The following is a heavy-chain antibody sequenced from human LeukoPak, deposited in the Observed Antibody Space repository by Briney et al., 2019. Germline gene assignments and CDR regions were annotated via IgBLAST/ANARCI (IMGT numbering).Heavy chain of an antibody. J-gene: IGHJ4*02. CDR1: GYAFTNYV. D-gene: IGHD3-3*01. CDR3: ARDRDNYDFWSGLTSYYFDY. CDR2: ISSYNGNT. V-gene: IGHV1-18*01. Sequence: GASVKVSCKASGYAFTNYVISWVRQAPGQGLEWMGWISSYNGNTDYAQKLQGRVTMTTDTSTSTAYMELRSLRSDDTAVYYCARDRDNYDFWSGLTSYYFDYWGQGTLVTVSS.